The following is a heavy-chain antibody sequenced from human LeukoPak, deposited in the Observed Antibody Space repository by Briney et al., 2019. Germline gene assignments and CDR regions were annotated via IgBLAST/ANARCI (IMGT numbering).Heavy chain of an antibody. CDR1: GYTFTRYY. J-gene: IGHJ4*02. CDR3: ARDRDSSGDY. V-gene: IGHV1-2*02. CDR2: INPNSGGT. Sequence: GASVKVSCKASGYTFTRYYMHWVRQAPGQGREWMGWINPNSGGTNYVQKFQGRVTMTRDTSISTAYMELSRLRSDDTAVYYCARDRDSSGDYWGQGTLVTVSS. D-gene: IGHD6-19*01.